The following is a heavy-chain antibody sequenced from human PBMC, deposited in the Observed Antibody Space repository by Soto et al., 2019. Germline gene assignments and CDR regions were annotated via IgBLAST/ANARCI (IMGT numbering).Heavy chain of an antibody. Sequence: QVQLQESGPGLVKPSETLSLTCTVSGGSISGYYWSWIRQHAGKRLEWIGRSYASGNTNKNPALKSRVTMSVDTSKNHFSLRLNSETAADTAVYYCARGGRTRATLTTDAFDVWGQGTKVTVSS. V-gene: IGHV4-4*07. CDR1: GGSISGYY. CDR3: ARGGRTRATLTTDAFDV. CDR2: SYASGNT. D-gene: IGHD4-17*01. J-gene: IGHJ3*01.